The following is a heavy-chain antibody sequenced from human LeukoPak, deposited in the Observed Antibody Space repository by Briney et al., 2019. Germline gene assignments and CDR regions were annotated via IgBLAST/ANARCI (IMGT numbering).Heavy chain of an antibody. CDR3: ARGGYGHNMDV. V-gene: IGHV3-74*01. D-gene: IGHD3-10*01. CDR1: GFMFRNYY. CDR2: IKNAGIDT. J-gene: IGHJ6*03. Sequence: GGSLRLSCVGSGFMFRNYYMYWVRQAPGKGLVWVSRIKNAGIDTIYADSVKGRFTVSRDNAKNTVYLQMSSLRAEDTAVYYCARGGYGHNMDVWGEGTTVTVSS.